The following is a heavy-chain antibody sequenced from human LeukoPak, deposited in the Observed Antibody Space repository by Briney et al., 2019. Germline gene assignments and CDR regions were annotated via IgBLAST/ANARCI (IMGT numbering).Heavy chain of an antibody. CDR2: IIPIFGTA. CDR3: ARGWDYDSGGRPTAYVY. J-gene: IGHJ4*02. Sequence: LVNVSCKASGGTFSNYAINWVRQAPGQGLEWMGGIIPIFGTANYAQKFQGRVTITADKSTSTVYMELNSLKSEDTAVYYCARGWDYDSGGRPTAYVYWGQGTLVTVSS. CDR1: GGTFSNYA. V-gene: IGHV1-69*06. D-gene: IGHD3-22*01.